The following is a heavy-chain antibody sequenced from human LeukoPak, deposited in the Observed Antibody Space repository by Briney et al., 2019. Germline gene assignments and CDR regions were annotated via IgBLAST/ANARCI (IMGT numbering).Heavy chain of an antibody. CDR2: FSESSGSA. D-gene: IGHD6-13*01. J-gene: IGHJ4*02. V-gene: IGHV3-23*01. Sequence: QPGGSLRLSYAASGFTLSSHAMSWVRQAPGKGLEWVSTFSESSGSAHYADSVKGRFTISRDISKNTLYLQMNSLTAEYTAVYYCARDPSRSWWGYFDYWGQGALVTVSS. CDR1: GFTLSSHA. CDR3: ARDPSRSWWGYFDY.